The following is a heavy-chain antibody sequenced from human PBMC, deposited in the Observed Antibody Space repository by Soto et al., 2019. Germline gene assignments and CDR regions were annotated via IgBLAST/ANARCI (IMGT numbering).Heavy chain of an antibody. CDR3: AKDSSSWYVYYFDY. CDR1: GFTFSSYG. CDR2: ISYDGSNK. D-gene: IGHD6-13*01. Sequence: QVQLVESGGGVVQPGRSLRLSCAASGFTFSSYGMHWVRQAPGKGLEWVAVISYDGSNKYYADSVKGRFTISRDNSKNTLYLEINSLRAGDTAVYYCAKDSSSWYVYYFDYWGQGTLVTVSS. J-gene: IGHJ4*02. V-gene: IGHV3-30*18.